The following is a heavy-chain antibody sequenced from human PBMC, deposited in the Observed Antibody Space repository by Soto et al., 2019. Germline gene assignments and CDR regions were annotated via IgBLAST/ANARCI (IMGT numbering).Heavy chain of an antibody. CDR2: INKDGGER. CDR3: ARGGPGLWLDYLGLDV. J-gene: IGHJ6*02. CDR1: GSTFSSYW. D-gene: IGHD5-18*01. V-gene: IGHV3-7*03. Sequence: EVQLVESGGGLVQPGGSLRLSCAASGSTFSSYWMSWVRQAPGKGLEWVANINKDGGERHYVDSVKGRFTISRDNAKNSLLLQMNSLNAEDTAVYYCARGGPGLWLDYLGLDVWGQGTKVP.